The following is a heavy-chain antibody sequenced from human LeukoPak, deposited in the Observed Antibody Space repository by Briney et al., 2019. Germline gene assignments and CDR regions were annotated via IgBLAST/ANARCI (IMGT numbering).Heavy chain of an antibody. J-gene: IGHJ4*02. CDR2: ISGSGGST. CDR3: AKVLHYYYDSSGYYY. D-gene: IGHD3-22*01. Sequence: PGGSLRLSCAASGFTFSSYAMSWVRPAPGKGLEWVSAISGSGGSTYYADSVKGRFTISRDNSKNTLYLQMNSLRAEDTAVYYCAKVLHYYYDSSGYYYWGQGTLVTVSS. CDR1: GFTFSSYA. V-gene: IGHV3-23*01.